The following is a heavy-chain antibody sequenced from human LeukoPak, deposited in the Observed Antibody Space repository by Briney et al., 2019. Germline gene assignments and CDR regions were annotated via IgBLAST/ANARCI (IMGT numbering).Heavy chain of an antibody. Sequence: ASVKVSCKASGYTFTGYYMHWVRQAPGQGLEWMGWINPNSGGTNYAQKFQGRVTMTRDTSISTAYMELSRLRSDDTAVYYCARGFELVWFGELSFSFDYWGQGTLVTVSS. J-gene: IGHJ4*02. CDR3: ARGFELVWFGELSFSFDY. V-gene: IGHV1-2*02. CDR2: INPNSGGT. CDR1: GYTFTGYY. D-gene: IGHD3-10*01.